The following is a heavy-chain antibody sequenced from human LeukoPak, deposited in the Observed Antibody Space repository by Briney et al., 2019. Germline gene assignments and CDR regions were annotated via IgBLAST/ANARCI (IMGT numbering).Heavy chain of an antibody. CDR1: GGSISSSNW. Sequence: PSETLSLTCTVSGGSISSSNWWSWARQPPGKGLEWIGEINHSGSTNYNPSLKSRVTISVDTSKNQFSLKLSSVTAADTAVYYCARGETYYYHTSGYFIFDYWGQGTLVTVSS. J-gene: IGHJ4*02. CDR2: INHSGST. CDR3: ARGETYYYHTSGYFIFDY. V-gene: IGHV4-4*02. D-gene: IGHD3-22*01.